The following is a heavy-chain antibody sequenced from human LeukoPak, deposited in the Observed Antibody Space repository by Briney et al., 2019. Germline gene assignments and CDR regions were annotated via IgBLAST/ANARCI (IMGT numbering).Heavy chain of an antibody. CDR2: IIPRVGTK. V-gene: IGHV1-69*01. CDR1: RSSLNRHA. CDR3: ARTSTGAYFETSGHLDY. J-gene: IGHJ4*02. D-gene: IGHD3-22*01. Sequence: TVWASCEVSRSSLNRHAFDCVREAPGQGREWMGGIIPRVGTKTFLQKSQARVTITADSSVSTVYMQLSSLTSEDTAVYYCARTSTGAYFETSGHLDYWGQGTLVTVSS.